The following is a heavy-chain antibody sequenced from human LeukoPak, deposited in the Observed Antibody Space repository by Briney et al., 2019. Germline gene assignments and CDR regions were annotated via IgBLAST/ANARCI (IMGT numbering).Heavy chain of an antibody. J-gene: IGHJ4*02. Sequence: SETLSLTCAVYGGSFSGYYWSWIRQPPGKGLEWIGEINHSGSTNYNPSLKSRVTISVDASKNQFSLKLRSVTAADTAVYYCARTMVRGLYYFDYWGQGTLVTVSS. D-gene: IGHD3-10*01. CDR1: GGSFSGYY. CDR3: ARTMVRGLYYFDY. CDR2: INHSGST. V-gene: IGHV4-34*01.